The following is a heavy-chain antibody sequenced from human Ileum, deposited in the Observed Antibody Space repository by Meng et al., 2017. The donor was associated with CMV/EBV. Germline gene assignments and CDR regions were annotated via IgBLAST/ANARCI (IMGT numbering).Heavy chain of an antibody. D-gene: IGHD1-26*01. Sequence: DPGPGLVKPSEPLSLTCTVPGCSVKNYYWSWIRQSAGKGLEWIGRFYSSDTYNYHPSLDSRVTMSLDTSKNQFSLNLRSVTAADTAIYYCARGPGASTREGFDYWGLGTLVTVSS. J-gene: IGHJ4*02. CDR1: GCSVKNYY. V-gene: IGHV4-4*07. CDR3: ARGPGASTREGFDY. CDR2: FYSSDTY.